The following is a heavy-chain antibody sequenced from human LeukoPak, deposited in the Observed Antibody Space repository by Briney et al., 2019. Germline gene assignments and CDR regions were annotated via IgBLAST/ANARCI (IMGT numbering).Heavy chain of an antibody. V-gene: IGHV1-2*02. J-gene: IGHJ6*03. D-gene: IGHD5-12*01. CDR1: GYTLTRYY. CDR2: INPNSGGT. Sequence: ASVKVSCKVSGYTLTRYYLHWVRQAAGQGLEWLGWINPNSGGTNCAEKFRGRVTTTSDTSISTAYIELSGLRSDDTAIYFCARGAENIVITETSYFYYMDVWGRGTTVTVSS. CDR3: ARGAENIVITETSYFYYMDV.